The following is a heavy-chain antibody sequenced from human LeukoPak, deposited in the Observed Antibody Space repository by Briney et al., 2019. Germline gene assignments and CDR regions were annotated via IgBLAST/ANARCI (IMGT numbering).Heavy chain of an antibody. Sequence: SETLSLTCAVYGGSFSGYYWSWIRQPPGKGLEWIGEINHSGSTNYNPSLKSRVTISVDTSKNQFSLQLNSVTPEDTAVYYCARGTYDYYDSSDYYPSYYFDYWGQGTLVTVSS. V-gene: IGHV4-34*01. CDR3: ARGTYDYYDSSDYYPSYYFDY. CDR2: INHSGST. J-gene: IGHJ4*02. D-gene: IGHD3-22*01. CDR1: GGSFSGYY.